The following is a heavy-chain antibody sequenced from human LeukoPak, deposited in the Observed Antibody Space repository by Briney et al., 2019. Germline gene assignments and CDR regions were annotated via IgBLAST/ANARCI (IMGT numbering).Heavy chain of an antibody. CDR1: GYSFTDDY. CDR2: INTKSGRT. D-gene: IGHD3-3*01. Sequence: ASVRVSCKTSGYSFTDDYIHCVRQAPGQGLEWMGWINTKSGRTSSARKFQGRVTMTRDPSITTVYMDMAWLTSDDTAIYFCARADFIDAGPYLIGPWGQGTLVTVSS. J-gene: IGHJ5*02. CDR3: ARADFIDAGPYLIGP. V-gene: IGHV1-2*02.